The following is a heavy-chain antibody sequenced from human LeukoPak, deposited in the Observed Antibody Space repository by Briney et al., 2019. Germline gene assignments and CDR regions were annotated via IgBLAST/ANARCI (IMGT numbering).Heavy chain of an antibody. CDR2: IKSKTDGGTT. CDR1: GFTFSNAW. D-gene: IGHD6-19*01. Sequence: GASLRLSCAASGFTFSNAWMSWVRQAPGKGLEWVGRIKSKTDGGTTDYAAPVKGRFTISRDDSKNTLDLQMNSLKTEDTAVYYCTTESPRIAVDKDYWGQGTLVTVSS. V-gene: IGHV3-15*01. J-gene: IGHJ4*02. CDR3: TTESPRIAVDKDY.